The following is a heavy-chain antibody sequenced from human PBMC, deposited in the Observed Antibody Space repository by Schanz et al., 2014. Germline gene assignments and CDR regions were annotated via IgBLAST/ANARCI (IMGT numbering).Heavy chain of an antibody. J-gene: IGHJ3*02. CDR1: GGSFSGYF. CDR2: INHSGNN. CDR3: ATNMVQGTISDAFDI. V-gene: IGHV4-34*02. D-gene: IGHD3-10*01. Sequence: QAQLQQWGAGLLKPSETLSLTCDVYGGSFSGYFWSWIRQPPGKGLEWIGEINHSGNNYYNPSLKSRVTISVDTSKNQFSLKLTSVTAADTAVYYCATNMVQGTISDAFDIWGQGTMVTVSS.